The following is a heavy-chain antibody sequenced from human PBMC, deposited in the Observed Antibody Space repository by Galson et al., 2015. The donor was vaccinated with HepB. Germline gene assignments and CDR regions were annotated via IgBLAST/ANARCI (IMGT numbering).Heavy chain of an antibody. J-gene: IGHJ4*02. Sequence: SVKVSCKASGYTFISSGISWVRQAPGQGLEWMGWISGYNHNTNSAQKFQGRVTMTTDTSTSTAYMELRCLRSDDTAVYYCARAAGYSSGWYFDYWGQGTLVTVSS. CDR3: ARAAGYSSGWYFDY. CDR2: ISGYNHNT. D-gene: IGHD6-19*01. V-gene: IGHV1-18*04. CDR1: GYTFISSG.